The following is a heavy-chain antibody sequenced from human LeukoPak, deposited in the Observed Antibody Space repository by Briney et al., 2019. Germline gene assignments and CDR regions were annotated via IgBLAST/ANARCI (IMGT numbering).Heavy chain of an antibody. CDR3: ARAPGIAVSELLFDY. Sequence: PSGTLSLTCAVSGGSISSYYWSWIRQPPGKGLEWIGYIYYSGSTNYNPSLKSRVTISVDTSKNQFSLKLSSVTAADTAVYYCARAPGIAVSELLFDYWGQGTLVTVSS. CDR2: IYYSGST. V-gene: IGHV4-59*01. CDR1: GGSISSYY. J-gene: IGHJ4*02. D-gene: IGHD6-19*01.